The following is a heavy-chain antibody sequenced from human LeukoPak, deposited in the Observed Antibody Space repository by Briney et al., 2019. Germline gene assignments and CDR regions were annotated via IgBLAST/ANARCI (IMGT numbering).Heavy chain of an antibody. CDR1: GGSISSYY. CDR3: ARMRDYYYYYMDV. D-gene: IGHD5-24*01. Sequence: SETLSLTCTVSGGSISSYYWSWIRQPAGKGLEWIGRIYSTGSTNYNPSLKSRVTMSVDTSKNQFSLKLSSVTAADTAVYYCARMRDYYYYYMDVWGKGTTVTVSS. V-gene: IGHV4-4*07. CDR2: IYSTGST. J-gene: IGHJ6*03.